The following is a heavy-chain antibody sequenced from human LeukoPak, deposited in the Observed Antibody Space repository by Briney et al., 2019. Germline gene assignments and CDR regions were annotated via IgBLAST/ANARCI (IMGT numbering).Heavy chain of an antibody. D-gene: IGHD3-10*01. J-gene: IGHJ4*02. CDR2: IYHSGST. CDR3: ARDNSRRITMVRDLVPYYFDY. V-gene: IGHV4-30-2*01. CDR1: GGSISSGGYY. Sequence: PSETLSPTCTVSGGSISSGGYYWSWLRQPPGKGLEWIGYIYHSGSTYYNPSLKSRVTISVDRSKNQFSLKLSSVTAADTAVYYCARDNSRRITMVRDLVPYYFDYWGQGTLVTVSS.